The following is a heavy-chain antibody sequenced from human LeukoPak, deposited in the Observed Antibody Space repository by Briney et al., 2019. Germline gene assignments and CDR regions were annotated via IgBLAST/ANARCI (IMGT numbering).Heavy chain of an antibody. CDR1: GGPFSSFA. D-gene: IGHD5/OR15-5a*01. J-gene: IGHJ6*03. CDR3: ARNYLVSGYYCYYYMDV. V-gene: IGHV1-69*13. Sequence: SVKVSCKASGGPFSSFAISWVRQAPGQGLEWMGGIIPIFGTANYAQKFQGRVTITADESTSTAYVELSSLRSEDTAVYYCARNYLVSGYYCYYYMDVWGKGTTVTVSS. CDR2: IIPIFGTA.